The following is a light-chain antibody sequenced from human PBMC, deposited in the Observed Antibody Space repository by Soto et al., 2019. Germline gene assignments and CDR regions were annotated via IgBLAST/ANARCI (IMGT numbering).Light chain of an antibody. V-gene: IGLV2-14*01. J-gene: IGLJ1*01. CDR2: DVS. Sequence: QSVLNQPASVSGSPGQSITISCTGTSSDVVGYNYVSWYQQHPGKAPKLMIYDVSNRPSGVSNRFSGSKSGNTASLTISGLQAEDEADYYCSSYTSSSTLDYVFGTGTRSPS. CDR3: SSYTSSSTLDYV. CDR1: SSDVVGYNY.